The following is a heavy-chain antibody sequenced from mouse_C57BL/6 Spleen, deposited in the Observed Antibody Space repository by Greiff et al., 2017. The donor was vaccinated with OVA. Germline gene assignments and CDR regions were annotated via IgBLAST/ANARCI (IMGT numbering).Heavy chain of an antibody. Sequence: QVQLQQSGAELARPGASVKLSCKASGYTFTSYGLSWVKQRTGQGLEWIGEIYPRSGNTYYNEKFKGKATLTADKSSSTPYLELRSLTSEDSAVDFGARLEGVRPYAMDYWGQGTAVTVSS. D-gene: IGHD2-14*01. CDR3: ARLEGVRPYAMDY. CDR1: GYTFTSYG. V-gene: IGHV1-81*01. CDR2: IYPRSGNT. J-gene: IGHJ4*01.